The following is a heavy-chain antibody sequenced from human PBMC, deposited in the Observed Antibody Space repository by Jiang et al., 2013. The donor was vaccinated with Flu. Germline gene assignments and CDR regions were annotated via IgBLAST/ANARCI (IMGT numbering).Heavy chain of an antibody. J-gene: IGHJ3*02. V-gene: IGHV3-33*01. Sequence: VQLVESGGGVVQPGRSLRLSCAASGFTFSSYGMHWVRQAPGKGLEWVAVIWYDGSNKYYADSVKGRFTISRDNSKNTLYLQMNSLRAEDTAVYYCAREKWELPPNAFDIWGQGTMVTVSS. CDR1: GFTFSSYG. CDR2: IWYDGSNK. CDR3: AREKWELPPNAFDI. D-gene: IGHD1-26*01.